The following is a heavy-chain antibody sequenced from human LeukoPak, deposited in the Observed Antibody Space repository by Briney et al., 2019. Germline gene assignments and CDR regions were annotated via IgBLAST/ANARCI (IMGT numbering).Heavy chain of an antibody. CDR1: GYTFTSYY. J-gene: IGHJ5*02. V-gene: IGHV1-46*01. Sequence: ASVKVSCKASGYTFTSYYMQWVRQDAGQGLEWLGIINPSGGSTSYAQKFQGRITMTRDTSTTTVYMDLSSLRSEDTAMYYCARGLPGRVHDNSKRGLFDPWGQGTLVTVSS. D-gene: IGHD3-22*01. CDR2: INPSGGST. CDR3: ARGLPGRVHDNSKRGLFDP.